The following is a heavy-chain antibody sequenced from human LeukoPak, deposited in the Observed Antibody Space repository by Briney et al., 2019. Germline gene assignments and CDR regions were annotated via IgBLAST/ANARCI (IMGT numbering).Heavy chain of an antibody. J-gene: IGHJ3*01. V-gene: IGHV1-2*02. D-gene: IGHD6-13*01. CDR3: AREVRRSWSHPDAFDV. CDR1: GFTFSGYY. Sequence: ASVKLSCTSSGFTFSGYYIHWVRQAPGQGLEWMGWINVNSGATNYVQTLQGRVTMTRDTSINTAYMEVSKLTSDDTAIYYCAREVRRSWSHPDAFDVWGQGTVVTVSS. CDR2: INVNSGAT.